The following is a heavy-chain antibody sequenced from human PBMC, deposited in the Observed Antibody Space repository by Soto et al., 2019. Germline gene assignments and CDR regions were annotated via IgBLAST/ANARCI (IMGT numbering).Heavy chain of an antibody. D-gene: IGHD3-22*01. Sequence: QVQLVQSGAEVKKPGASVKVSCKASGYTFTSYYMHWVRQAPGQGLEWMGIINPSGGSTSYAQKFQGRVTMTRDTSTSTVYMELSSLRSEDTAVYYCAREWDYYDSSGYLRLDYWGQGTLVTVSS. V-gene: IGHV1-46*01. CDR3: AREWDYYDSSGYLRLDY. J-gene: IGHJ4*02. CDR2: INPSGGST. CDR1: GYTFTSYY.